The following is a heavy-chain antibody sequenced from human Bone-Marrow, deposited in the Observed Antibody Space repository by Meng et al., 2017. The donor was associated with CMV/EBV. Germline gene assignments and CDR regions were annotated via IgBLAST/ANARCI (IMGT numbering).Heavy chain of an antibody. CDR3: PRDIIAARPGFYHYGMDV. Sequence: ASVKVSCKATGYMFTNYGITWVRQGPGQGLEWVGWISAYDGNTVYAQKFYGRITMTTDTSTTTAYMEVRSLRSDDTAIYYCPRDIIAARPGFYHYGMDVWGQGTTVTVSS. CDR1: GYMFTNYG. CDR2: ISAYDGNT. D-gene: IGHD6-6*01. V-gene: IGHV1-18*01. J-gene: IGHJ6*02.